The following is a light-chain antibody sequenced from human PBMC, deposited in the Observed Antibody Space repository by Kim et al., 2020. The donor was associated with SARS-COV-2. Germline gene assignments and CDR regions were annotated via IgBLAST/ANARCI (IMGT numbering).Light chain of an antibody. CDR1: QCIRED. CDR2: AAS. CDR3: LQDYSYPIT. Sequence: ASVGDRVTFTCRASQCIREDVGWYQQKAGKAPKLLISAASNLQSGVPSRFSGSGSGTDFTLTISSLQPEDVAIYYCLQDYSYPITFGQGTRLEIK. J-gene: IGKJ5*01. V-gene: IGKV1-6*01.